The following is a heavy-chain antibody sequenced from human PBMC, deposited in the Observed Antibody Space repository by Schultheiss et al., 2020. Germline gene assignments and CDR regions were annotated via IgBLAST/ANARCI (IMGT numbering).Heavy chain of an antibody. CDR3: ERDEDSYYYYGMDV. V-gene: IGHV4-59*01. CDR2: IYYSGST. Sequence: SQTLSLTCTVSGGSISSYYWSWFRQPPGKGLEWIGSIYYSGSTYYNPSLKSRVTISVDTSKNQFSLKLSSVTAADTAVYYCERDEDSYYYYGMDVWGEGTTVTVSS. CDR1: GGSISSYY. J-gene: IGHJ6*04.